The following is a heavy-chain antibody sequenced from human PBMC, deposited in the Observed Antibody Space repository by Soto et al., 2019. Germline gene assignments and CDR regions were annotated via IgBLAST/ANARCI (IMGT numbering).Heavy chain of an antibody. J-gene: IGHJ4*02. V-gene: IGHV3-33*01. Sequence: GGSLRLSCAASVFTFSSYGMHWVRQAPGKGLEWVAVTWYDGSNKYYADSVKGRFTISRDNSKNTLYLQMNSLRAEDTAVYYCAREFGEFNFDYWGQGTLVTVSS. CDR2: TWYDGSNK. D-gene: IGHD3-10*01. CDR1: VFTFSSYG. CDR3: AREFGEFNFDY.